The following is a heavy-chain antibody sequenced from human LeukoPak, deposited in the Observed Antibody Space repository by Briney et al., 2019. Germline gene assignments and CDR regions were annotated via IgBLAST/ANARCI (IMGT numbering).Heavy chain of an antibody. J-gene: IGHJ5*02. D-gene: IGHD2-2*01. Sequence: GASVKVSCKASGGTFSSYAISWVRQAPGQGLEWMGGIIPIFGTANYAQKFQGRVTITADESTSTAYMELSSLRSEDTAVYYCARQNEDIVVAPAQKIRSNWFDPWGQGTLVTVSS. CDR3: ARQNEDIVVAPAQKIRSNWFDP. CDR2: IIPIFGTA. V-gene: IGHV1-69*13. CDR1: GGTFSSYA.